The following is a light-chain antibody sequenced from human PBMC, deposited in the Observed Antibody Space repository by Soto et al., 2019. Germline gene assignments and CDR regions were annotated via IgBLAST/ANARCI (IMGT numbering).Light chain of an antibody. Sequence: EIVLTQSPGTLSLSPGERATLSCRASQSVSSSYLAWYQQKPGQAPRLLIYGASSRATGIPDRFSGSGSGTDFPLAISRLEPEDFAVYYCQQYGSSPLFTFGPGTKVHMK. J-gene: IGKJ3*01. CDR3: QQYGSSPLFT. CDR2: GAS. CDR1: QSVSSSY. V-gene: IGKV3-20*01.